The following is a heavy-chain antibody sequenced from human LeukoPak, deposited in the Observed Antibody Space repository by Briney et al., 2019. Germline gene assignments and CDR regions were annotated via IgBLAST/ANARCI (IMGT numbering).Heavy chain of an antibody. CDR1: GGSISSYY. CDR3: ARGLEEGYSGSFYFDY. Sequence: SETLSLTCTVSGGSISSYYWSWIRQPPGRGLEWIGYIFKCERTNYNTPLKSRVTISVDTSKNQFSLKLTSVTAADTAVYYCARGLEEGYSGSFYFDYWGQVTLVTVPT. D-gene: IGHD1-26*01. CDR2: IFKCERT. V-gene: IGHV4-59*01. J-gene: IGHJ4*02.